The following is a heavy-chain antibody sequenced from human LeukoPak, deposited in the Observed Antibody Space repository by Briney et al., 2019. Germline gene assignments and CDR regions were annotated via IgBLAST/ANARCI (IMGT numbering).Heavy chain of an antibody. Sequence: SVKVSCKASGGTFSSYAIIWVRQAPGQGLEWMGGIIPIFGTANYAQKFQGRVTITADESTSTAYMELSSLRSEDTAVYYCAREVHSGSYLFDYWGQGTLVTVSS. J-gene: IGHJ4*02. D-gene: IGHD1-26*01. CDR1: GGTFSSYA. CDR2: IIPIFGTA. V-gene: IGHV1-69*13. CDR3: AREVHSGSYLFDY.